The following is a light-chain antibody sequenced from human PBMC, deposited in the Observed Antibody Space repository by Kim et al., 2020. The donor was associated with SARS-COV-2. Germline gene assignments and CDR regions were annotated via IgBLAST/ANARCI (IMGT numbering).Light chain of an antibody. J-gene: IGKJ4*01. V-gene: IGKV3-11*01. Sequence: LSPGEGATLSCRASQSISGYLAWYQQKPGQAPRLFIVNASQRATGIPARFSGSWSGTDFTLTISSLGPEDFAVYYCQQRNNWPFTFGEGTKVDIK. CDR3: QQRNNWPFT. CDR1: QSISGY. CDR2: NAS.